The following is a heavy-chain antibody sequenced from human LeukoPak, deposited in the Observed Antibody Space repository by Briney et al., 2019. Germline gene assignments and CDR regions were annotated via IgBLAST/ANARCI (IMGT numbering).Heavy chain of an antibody. V-gene: IGHV3-23*01. Sequence: PGGSLRLSCAASGFTFSAYAMSWVRQAPGKGLEWVSVISGDGNEIHYTDSVKGRFTVSRDNSKDTLYLQMNSLRPDDTAVYYCARHGSWADLRFDYWGQGNLVTVSS. CDR2: ISGDGNEI. CDR3: ARHGSWADLRFDY. J-gene: IGHJ4*02. CDR1: GFTFSAYA. D-gene: IGHD6-13*01.